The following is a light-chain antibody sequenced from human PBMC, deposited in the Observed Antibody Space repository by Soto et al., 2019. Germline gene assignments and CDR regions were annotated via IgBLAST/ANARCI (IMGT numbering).Light chain of an antibody. CDR3: SSLTISNTCV. V-gene: IGLV2-14*01. Sequence: QSALTQPASVSGSPGQSITISCTGTTSDIGAYKYVSWFQQHPGKAPKLVIYEVNNRPSGVSNRFSGSKSGNTASLTISGLQAEDEADFYCSSLTISNTCVFGGGTKLTVL. CDR2: EVN. CDR1: TSDIGAYKY. J-gene: IGLJ3*02.